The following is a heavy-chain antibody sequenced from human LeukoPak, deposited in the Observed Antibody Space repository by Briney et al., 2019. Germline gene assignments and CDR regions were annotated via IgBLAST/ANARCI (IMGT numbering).Heavy chain of an antibody. D-gene: IGHD3-22*01. CDR2: IYYSGST. CDR1: SVSISNNNYY. V-gene: IGHV4-39*01. J-gene: IGHJ4*02. Sequence: SETLSLTCTVSSVSISNNNYYWGWIRQPPGKGLEWIGTIYYSGSTYYNPSLKSRVTISVDTSRNQFSLKLSSVTAADTAVYYCARRSYYDSSGYYYYWGQGTLVTVSS. CDR3: ARRSYYDSSGYYYY.